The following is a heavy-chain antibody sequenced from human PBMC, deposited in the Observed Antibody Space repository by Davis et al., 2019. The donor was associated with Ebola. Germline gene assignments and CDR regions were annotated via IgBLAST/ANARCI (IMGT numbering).Heavy chain of an antibody. CDR3: ARTNAFDT. V-gene: IGHV4-38-2*02. Sequence: PSDTLSLTCTVSGFSISSGHHWGWIRQSPGKALEWIGSIHYRGTTYYNPSLRGQVSISLDKSRNQYFLKLYSVTAADTAVYFCARTNAFDTWGQGTMVTVSP. D-gene: IGHD4-11*01. CDR1: GFSISSGHH. CDR2: IHYRGTT. J-gene: IGHJ3*02.